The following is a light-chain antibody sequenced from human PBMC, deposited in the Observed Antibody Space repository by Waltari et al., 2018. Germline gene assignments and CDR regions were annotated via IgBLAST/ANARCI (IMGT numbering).Light chain of an antibody. Sequence: QSALTQPPSASGSPGQSVTISCTGTSRDVGGYKYVSWYQQHPGKVPKPMIYEVSKRPPGVPDRFSGSKSGNTASLTVSGLQAEDEADYYCSSYAGSIYVFGTGTKVTVL. J-gene: IGLJ1*01. CDR3: SSYAGSIYV. CDR1: SRDVGGYKY. V-gene: IGLV2-8*01. CDR2: EVS.